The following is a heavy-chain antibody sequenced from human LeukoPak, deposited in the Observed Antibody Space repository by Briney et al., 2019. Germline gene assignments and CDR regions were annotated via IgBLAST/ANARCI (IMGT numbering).Heavy chain of an antibody. Sequence: PGGSLRLSCAASGFTFSSYAMHWVRQAPGKGLEYVSVISSNGGSTYYANSVKGRFTIPRDNSKNTLYLQMGSLRAEDMAVYYCARGDYYYYYYMDVWGKGTTVTVSS. V-gene: IGHV3-64*01. CDR3: ARGDYYYYYYMDV. CDR1: GFTFSSYA. J-gene: IGHJ6*03. CDR2: ISSNGGST.